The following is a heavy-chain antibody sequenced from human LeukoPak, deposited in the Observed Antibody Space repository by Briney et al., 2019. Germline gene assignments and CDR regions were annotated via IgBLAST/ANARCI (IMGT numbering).Heavy chain of an antibody. CDR1: GFTFTTSA. CDR3: ARLSGAAFDY. V-gene: IGHV1-58*01. Sequence: GASVKVSCKASGFTFTTSAVQWVRQARGQRLEWIGRIVVGSGNTDHAQKFQGRLTITRDISTSTAYMELSSLTSDDTAVYYCARLSGAAFDYWGQGTLVTVSS. J-gene: IGHJ4*02. CDR2: IVVGSGNT. D-gene: IGHD3-10*01.